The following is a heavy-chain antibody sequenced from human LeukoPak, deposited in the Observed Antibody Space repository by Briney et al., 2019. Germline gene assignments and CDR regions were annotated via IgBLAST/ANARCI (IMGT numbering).Heavy chain of an antibody. J-gene: IGHJ4*02. D-gene: IGHD6-13*01. V-gene: IGHV3-48*01. CDR2: ISSVGSPT. CDR1: GFTFTSYS. CDR3: ARDRSSYYLDY. Sequence: PGGSLRLSCAASGFTFTSYSMTWVRQAPGKGLEWLSYISSVGSPTYCADSVKGRFTISRDIAKNSLFLQMNSLRAEDTAVYYCARDRSSYYLDYWGQGILVTVSS.